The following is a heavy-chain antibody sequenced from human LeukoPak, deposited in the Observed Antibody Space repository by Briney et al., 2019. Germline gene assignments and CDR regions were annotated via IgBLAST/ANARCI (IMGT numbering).Heavy chain of an antibody. V-gene: IGHV3-23*01. D-gene: IGHD3-9*01. CDR2: ISGSGRST. J-gene: IGHJ4*02. CDR3: AKTSDGDWSPPNDY. Sequence: GGSLRLSCAASGFTFSNSAMSWVRQAPGKGLEGVSAISGSGRSTFYADSVKGRFTISRDNSKNTVYLQMISLRAEDTALYYCAKTSDGDWSPPNDYWGQGTLVTVSS. CDR1: GFTFSNSA.